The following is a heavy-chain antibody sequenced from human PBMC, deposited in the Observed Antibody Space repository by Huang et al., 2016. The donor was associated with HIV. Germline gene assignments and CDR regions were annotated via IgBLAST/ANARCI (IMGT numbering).Heavy chain of an antibody. CDR2: ISYDGSNK. CDR3: AKELEVLTGYHYYGIDV. J-gene: IGHJ6*02. CDR1: GCTFRSYG. V-gene: IGHV3-30*18. Sequence: QVQLVESGGGVVQPGRSLRLSCAASGCTFRSYGMNWVRQAPGKGVEWVAVISYDGSNKDYADSGKGRFTISRDKSKNTLYLQMNSLRIEDTAVYYCAKELEVLTGYHYYGIDVWGQGTTVTVPS. D-gene: IGHD3-9*01.